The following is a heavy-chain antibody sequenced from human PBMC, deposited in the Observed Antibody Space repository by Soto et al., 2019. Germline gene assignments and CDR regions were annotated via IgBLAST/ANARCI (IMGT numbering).Heavy chain of an antibody. Sequence: PGGSLRLSCAASGFTFSDYYMSWIRQAPGKGLEWVSYISSSSGYTNYADSVKGRFTISRDNAKNSLYLQMNSLRAEDTAVYYCAKECGRLDYWGQGTLVTVSS. CDR2: ISSSSGYT. V-gene: IGHV3-11*06. CDR1: GFTFSDYY. J-gene: IGHJ4*02. CDR3: AKECGRLDY.